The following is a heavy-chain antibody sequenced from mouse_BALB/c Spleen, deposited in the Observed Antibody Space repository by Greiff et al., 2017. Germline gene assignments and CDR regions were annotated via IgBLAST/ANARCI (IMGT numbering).Heavy chain of an antibody. Sequence: VQLQQPGAELVKPGASVKLSCKASGYTFTSYWMHWVKQRPGQGLEWIGEINPSNGRTNYNEKFKSKATLTVDKSSSTAYMQLSSLTSEDSAVYYCAREGKQYAWFAYWGQGTLVTVSA. D-gene: IGHD5-1-1*01. CDR3: AREGKQYAWFAY. CDR1: GYTFTSYW. CDR2: INPSNGRT. V-gene: IGHV1S81*02. J-gene: IGHJ3*01.